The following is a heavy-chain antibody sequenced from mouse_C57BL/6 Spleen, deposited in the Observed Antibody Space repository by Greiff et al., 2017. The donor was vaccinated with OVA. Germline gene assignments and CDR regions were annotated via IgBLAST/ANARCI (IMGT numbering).Heavy chain of an antibody. D-gene: IGHD2-10*02. J-gene: IGHJ4*01. CDR3: ARQGYGNAYYAMDY. Sequence: EVQGVESGGGLVKPGGSLKLSCAASGFTFSSYTMSWVRQTPGKRLEWVATISGGGGNTYYPASVKGRFTISRDNAKHTLYREMSSLRAADTALYYCARQGYGNAYYAMDYWGQGTSVTVSS. CDR2: ISGGGGNT. CDR1: GFTFSSYT. V-gene: IGHV5-9*01.